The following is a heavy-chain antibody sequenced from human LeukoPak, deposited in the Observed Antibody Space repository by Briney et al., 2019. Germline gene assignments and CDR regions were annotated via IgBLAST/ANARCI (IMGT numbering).Heavy chain of an antibody. J-gene: IGHJ4*02. CDR1: GFTFSSYG. CDR2: IWYDGSNK. D-gene: IGHD2-2*01. V-gene: IGHV3-33*06. CDR3: AKDSYYAGIYYFDY. Sequence: GRSLRLSCAASGFTFSSYGMHWVRQAPGKGLEWVAVIWYDGSNKYYADSVKGRFTISRDNSKNTLYLQMNSQRAEDTAVYYCAKDSYYAGIYYFDYWGQGTLVTVSS.